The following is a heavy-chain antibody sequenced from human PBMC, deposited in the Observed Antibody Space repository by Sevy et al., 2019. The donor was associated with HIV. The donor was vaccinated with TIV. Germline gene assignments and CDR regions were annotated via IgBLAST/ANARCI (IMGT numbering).Heavy chain of an antibody. Sequence: SETLSLTCAVSGYSISSGYYWGWIRPPPGEGLGWIGSIYHSGSTYYNHSLKSRITISLDTSENQFSLKLSSVTAADTAADYCAGSWGRWNYFDYWGQGTLVTVSS. CDR1: GYSISSGYY. V-gene: IGHV4-38-2*01. J-gene: IGHJ4*02. CDR2: IYHSGST. CDR3: AGSWGRWNYFDY. D-gene: IGHD7-27*01.